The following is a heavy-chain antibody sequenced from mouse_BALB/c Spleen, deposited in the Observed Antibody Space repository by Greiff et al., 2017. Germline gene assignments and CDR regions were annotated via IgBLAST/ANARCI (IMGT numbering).Heavy chain of an antibody. CDR1: GYTFTDYW. V-gene: IGHV1-69*01. CDR3: ARLGGRATYFDD. CDR2: IDTSDSYT. D-gene: IGHD3-1*01. J-gene: IGHJ2*01. Sequence: VQLQHPGAELVMPGASVKMSCKASGYTFTDYWMPWVKQRPGQGLEWIGTIDTSDSYTSYNQKFKGKATLTVDESSSTAYMQLSSLTSEDSAVYYCARLGGRATYFDDWGQGTTVTVSS.